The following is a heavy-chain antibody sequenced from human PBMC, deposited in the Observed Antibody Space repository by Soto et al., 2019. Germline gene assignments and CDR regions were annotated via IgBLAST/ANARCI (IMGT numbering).Heavy chain of an antibody. J-gene: IGHJ6*02. CDR2: MSNTGRTI. Sequence: GGSLRLSCEGSGFTFSTYNMDWVRQAPGKGLEWVSYMSNTGRTIFYADSVSGRFTISRDNAKNALFLQMNSLRDEDTAVYYCARDGNRGYDMDVWGQGTTVTV. CDR3: ARDGNRGYDMDV. V-gene: IGHV3-48*02. CDR1: GFTFSTYN.